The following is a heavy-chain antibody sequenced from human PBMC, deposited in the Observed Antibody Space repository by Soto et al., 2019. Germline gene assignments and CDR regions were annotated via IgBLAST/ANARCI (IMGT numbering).Heavy chain of an antibody. CDR1: GYSFTSYW. V-gene: IGHV5-10-1*01. D-gene: IGHD2-2*01. CDR2: IDPSDSYT. Sequence: PGESLKISCKGSGYSFTSYWISWVRQMPGKGLEWMGRIDPSDSYTNYSPSFQGHVTISADKSISTAYLQWSSLKASDTAMYYCARPTRYCISTSCQLVGVWGQGTTVTVSS. CDR3: ARPTRYCISTSCQLVGV. J-gene: IGHJ6*02.